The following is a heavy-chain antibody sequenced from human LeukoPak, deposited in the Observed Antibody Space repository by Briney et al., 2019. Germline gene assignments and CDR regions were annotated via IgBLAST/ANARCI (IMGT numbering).Heavy chain of an antibody. CDR3: ARVSGGWYNWFDP. Sequence: GGSLRLSCAASGFTFSSYSMNWVRQAPGKGLEWVSSISSSSSYIYYADSVKGRFTISRDNAKNSLYLQMNSLRAEDTAVYYCARVSGGWYNWFDPWGQGTLVTVSS. V-gene: IGHV3-21*01. CDR1: GFTFSSYS. CDR2: ISSSSSYI. J-gene: IGHJ5*02. D-gene: IGHD6-19*01.